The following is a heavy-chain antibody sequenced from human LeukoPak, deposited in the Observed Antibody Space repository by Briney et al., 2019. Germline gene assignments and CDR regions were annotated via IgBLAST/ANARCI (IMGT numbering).Heavy chain of an antibody. J-gene: IGHJ6*03. Sequence: SGTLSPTCAVSGGSISSSNWWSWVRQPPGKGLEWIGEIYHSGSTNYNPSLKSRVTMSVDTSKNQFSLKLSSVTAADTAVYYCARDCGGGGYYYYYMDVWGKGTTVTVSS. CDR3: ARDCGGGGYYYYYMDV. CDR2: IYHSGST. CDR1: GGSISSSNW. V-gene: IGHV4-4*02. D-gene: IGHD2-21*01.